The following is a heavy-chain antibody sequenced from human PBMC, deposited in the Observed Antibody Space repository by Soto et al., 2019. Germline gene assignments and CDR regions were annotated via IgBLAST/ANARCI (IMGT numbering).Heavy chain of an antibody. CDR1: GYGFSNYV. J-gene: IGHJ6*03. Sequence: QVQLVQSGPEVKKPGTSVKVSCKTSGYGFSNYVVSWVRQAPGQGLEWVGRVDPDNVHTKYAQKLQGRVTMATDTATNTAYMELRRRTFDDTAVYYCARGAATGYSYFYYMDVWGKGTTVTVSS. V-gene: IGHV1-18*01. CDR3: ARGAATGYSYFYYMDV. D-gene: IGHD3-9*01. CDR2: VDPDNVHT.